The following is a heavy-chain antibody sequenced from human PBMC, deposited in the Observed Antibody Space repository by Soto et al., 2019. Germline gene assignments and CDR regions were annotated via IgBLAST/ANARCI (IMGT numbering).Heavy chain of an antibody. CDR2: IYTSGST. V-gene: IGHV4-4*07. CDR3: AIEGTKGNSTVPSIY. Sequence: SETLSLTCTVSGGSISSYYWSWIRQPAGKGLEWIGRIYTSGSTNYNPSLKSRVTMSVDTSKNQFSLKLSSVTAADTAVYYCAIEGTKGNSTVPSIYWCQGTMVSGST. D-gene: IGHD2-2*01. CDR1: GGSISSYY. J-gene: IGHJ4*02.